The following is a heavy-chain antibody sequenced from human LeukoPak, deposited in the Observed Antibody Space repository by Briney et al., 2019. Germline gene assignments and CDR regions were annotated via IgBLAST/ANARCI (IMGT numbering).Heavy chain of an antibody. CDR3: ASVTIAVAGDFDY. CDR1: GFTFSYYS. J-gene: IGHJ4*02. D-gene: IGHD6-19*01. V-gene: IGHV3-48*02. Sequence: PGGSLRLSCAASGFTFSYYSMNWVRQPPGKGPEWVSYIGTSGSPIYYADSVKGRFTISRDNAKNSLYLQMNSLRDEDTAVYYCASVTIAVAGDFDYWGQGTLVTVSS. CDR2: IGTSGSPI.